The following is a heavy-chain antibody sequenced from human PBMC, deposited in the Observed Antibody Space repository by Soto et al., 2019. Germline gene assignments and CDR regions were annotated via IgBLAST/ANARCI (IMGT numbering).Heavy chain of an antibody. Sequence: QVQLQESGPGLVKPSQTLSVTCTVSGASVTSGGYYWTWIRQHSGKGLEWIGHIYSDGRTYYSPSLKSRLTISLDMSKNQFSLRLTSVTVADTADYYCASGYKYPSDYWGQGTLVAVSS. CDR2: IYSDGRT. J-gene: IGHJ4*02. CDR1: GASVTSGGYY. D-gene: IGHD6-25*01. V-gene: IGHV4-31*03. CDR3: ASGYKYPSDY.